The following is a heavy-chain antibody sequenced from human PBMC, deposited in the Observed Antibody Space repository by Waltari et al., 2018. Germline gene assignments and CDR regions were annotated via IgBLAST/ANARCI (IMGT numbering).Heavy chain of an antibody. V-gene: IGHV3-11*04. Sequence: LEWVSYISSSGSTIYYADSVKGRFTISRDNAKNSLYLQMNSLRAEDTAVYYCARVVLYVRDTSCYSNWFDPWGQGTLVTVSS. D-gene: IGHD2-2*01. J-gene: IGHJ5*02. CDR3: ARVVLYVRDTSCYSNWFDP. CDR2: ISSSGSTI.